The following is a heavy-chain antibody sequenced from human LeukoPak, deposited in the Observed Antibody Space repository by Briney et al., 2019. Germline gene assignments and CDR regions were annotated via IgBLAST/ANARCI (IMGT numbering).Heavy chain of an antibody. CDR1: GLTVSSND. CDR3: ASLLRGTFDV. V-gene: IGHV3-53*01. Sequence: PGGFLRLSCAASGLTVSSNDMHWVRQAPGKGLEWVSVLFSGGNTFYADSLKGRVTISRDNSKNTVYFQMNSLTAEDTAVYYCASLLRGTFDVWGRGTMVTVSS. CDR2: LFSGGNT. J-gene: IGHJ3*01.